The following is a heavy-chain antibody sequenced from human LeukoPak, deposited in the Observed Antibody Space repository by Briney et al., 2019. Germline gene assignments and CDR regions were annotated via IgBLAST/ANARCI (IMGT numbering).Heavy chain of an antibody. J-gene: IGHJ3*02. D-gene: IGHD4-17*01. V-gene: IGHV4-59*01. Sequence: PSETLSLTCTVSGGSISSYYWSWIRQPPGKGLELIGYIYYSGSTNYNPSLKSRVTISVDTSKNQFSLKLSSVTAADTAVYYCARGDYDAFDIWGQGTMVTVSS. CDR1: GGSISSYY. CDR3: ARGDYDAFDI. CDR2: IYYSGST.